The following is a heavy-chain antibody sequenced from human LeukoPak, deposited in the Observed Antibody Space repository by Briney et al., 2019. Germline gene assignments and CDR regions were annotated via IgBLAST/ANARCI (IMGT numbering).Heavy chain of an antibody. D-gene: IGHD2-15*01. Sequence: GGSLRLSCAGTGFSVSSNYFNWVRQAPGKGLEWVSVIYSDGRTFYADSVKARFTISRDNSKNTLYLQMNSLRAEDTAVYYCARGSCSGGRCYPLDYWGQGALVTVSS. CDR3: ARGSCSGGRCYPLDY. V-gene: IGHV3-66*01. CDR1: GFSVSSNY. J-gene: IGHJ4*02. CDR2: IYSDGRT.